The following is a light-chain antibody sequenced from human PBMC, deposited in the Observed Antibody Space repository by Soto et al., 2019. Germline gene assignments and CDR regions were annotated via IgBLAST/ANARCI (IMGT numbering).Light chain of an antibody. CDR1: SSDIGGYNS. J-gene: IGLJ1*01. CDR2: DVT. Sequence: QSVLTQSPSASGSPGQSVTISCTGTSSDIGGYNSVSWYQQHPGKAPKVMIYDVTKRPSGVPDRFSGSKSGNTASLTVSALQAEDKADYYCSSYTDRKHLVFGTGTKLTVL. CDR3: SSYTDRKHLV. V-gene: IGLV2-8*01.